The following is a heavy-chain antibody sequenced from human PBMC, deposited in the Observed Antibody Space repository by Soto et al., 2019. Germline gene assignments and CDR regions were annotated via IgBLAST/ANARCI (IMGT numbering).Heavy chain of an antibody. V-gene: IGHV4-4*07. D-gene: IGHD2-15*01. Sequence: XETLSLTFTVSGCSISSYYWSWIRQPAGKGLEWIGRIYTSGSTNYNPSLKSRVTMSVDTSKNHFSLKLSSVTAADTAVYYCARDMRNVVVAADWFDHWGQGTLVTVSS. CDR1: GCSISSYY. CDR3: ARDMRNVVVAADWFDH. J-gene: IGHJ5*02. CDR2: IYTSGST.